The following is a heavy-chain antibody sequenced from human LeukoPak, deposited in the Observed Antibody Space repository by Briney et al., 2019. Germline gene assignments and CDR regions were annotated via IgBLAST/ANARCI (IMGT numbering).Heavy chain of an antibody. Sequence: GGSLRLSCAASGFTFSSYGMHWVRQAPGKGLEWVAVISYDGSNKYYADSVKGRFTISRDNSKNTLYLRMNSLRAEDTAVYYCAKDWKGTPGYWGQGTLVTVSS. CDR1: GFTFSSYG. V-gene: IGHV3-30*18. CDR3: AKDWKGTPGY. J-gene: IGHJ4*02. CDR2: ISYDGSNK. D-gene: IGHD1-1*01.